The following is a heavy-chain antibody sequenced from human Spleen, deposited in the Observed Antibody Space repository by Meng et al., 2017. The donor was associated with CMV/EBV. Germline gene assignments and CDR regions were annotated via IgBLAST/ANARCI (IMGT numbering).Heavy chain of an antibody. CDR1: GYSISSAYY. Sequence: SETLSLTCTVSGYSISSAYYWGWIRQPPGKGLEWIGSIYHSGSPYYNPSLKSRVTISVDTSENQFSLKLSSVTAADTAVYYCAREPPDCGGDCYSPSFDYWGQGTLVTISS. J-gene: IGHJ4*02. V-gene: IGHV4-38-2*02. D-gene: IGHD2-21*01. CDR2: IYHSGSP. CDR3: AREPPDCGGDCYSPSFDY.